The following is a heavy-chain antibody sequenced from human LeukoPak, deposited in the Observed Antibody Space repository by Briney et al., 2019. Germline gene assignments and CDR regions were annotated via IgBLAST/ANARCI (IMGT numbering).Heavy chain of an antibody. CDR1: GRSISIYY. CDR3: ARHGYCGGDCYSGNCHY. J-gene: IGHJ4*02. Sequence: PSDTLSLTCTLSGRSISIYYWRWTRLPPGRGREWMGYIYYSRRTYYNPSLNSRGTIPVDKSKNQFPLKLSSATAADTAVYYCARHGYCGGDCYSGNCHYWAERTLL. D-gene: IGHD2-21*02. CDR2: IYYSRRT. V-gene: IGHV4-59*08.